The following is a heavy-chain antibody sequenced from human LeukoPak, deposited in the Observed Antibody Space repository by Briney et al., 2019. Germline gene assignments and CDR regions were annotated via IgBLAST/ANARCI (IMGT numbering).Heavy chain of an antibody. D-gene: IGHD1-1*01. V-gene: IGHV3-7*04. CDR2: IKQDGSEK. J-gene: IGHJ6*02. Sequence: GGSLRLSCAASGFTFSSHCMNWARQAPGKGLEWVANIKQDGSEKYYVDSVKGRFTVSRDSAKNSLYLQMNSLGAEDTAVYYCARGNDRLVQSRWYYGLDVWGQGTAVTVSS. CDR1: GFTFSSHC. CDR3: ARGNDRLVQSRWYYGLDV.